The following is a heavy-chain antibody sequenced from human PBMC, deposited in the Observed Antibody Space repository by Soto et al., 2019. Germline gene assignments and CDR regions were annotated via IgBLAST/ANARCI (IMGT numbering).Heavy chain of an antibody. V-gene: IGHV3-30*18. J-gene: IGHJ6*02. CDR2: LSHDGSNK. CDR3: AKEGVSFSTSCSRCYGLDV. CDR1: RFTFSTYG. D-gene: IGHD2-2*01. Sequence: QVQLVESGGGVVQPGRSLRLSCAASRFTFSTYGMHWVRQAPGKGLEWVAALSHDGSNKYYAGYVKGRFTISRDNSKNTLYLEMDSLRLDDTAVYYCAKEGVSFSTSCSRCYGLDVWGQGNPVTVSS.